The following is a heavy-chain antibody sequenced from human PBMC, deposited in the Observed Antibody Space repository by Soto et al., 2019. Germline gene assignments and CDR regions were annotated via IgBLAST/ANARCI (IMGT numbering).Heavy chain of an antibody. J-gene: IGHJ4*02. CDR3: AREPIVLMVYATYYFDY. V-gene: IGHV3-33*01. Sequence: GGSLRLSCAASGFTFSSYGMHWVRQAPGKGLEWVAVIWYDGSNKYYADSVKGRFTISRDNSKNTLYLQMNSLRAEDTAVYYCAREPIVLMVYATYYFDYWGQGTLVTVSS. CDR1: GFTFSSYG. CDR2: IWYDGSNK. D-gene: IGHD2-8*01.